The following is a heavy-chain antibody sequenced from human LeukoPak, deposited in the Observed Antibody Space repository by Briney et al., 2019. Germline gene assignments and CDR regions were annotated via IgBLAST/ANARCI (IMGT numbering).Heavy chain of an antibody. V-gene: IGHV3-23*01. Sequence: GGSLTLSCAASGFTFNDYAMSWVRQAPGKGLEWVASISGSDGNTYYADSVKGRFTISRDNSKKTVFLQMNSLRGEDTAVYYCARGLWLSLNYFDYWGRGTLVTVSS. CDR3: ARGLWLSLNYFDY. D-gene: IGHD5-18*01. J-gene: IGHJ4*02. CDR1: GFTFNDYA. CDR2: ISGSDGNT.